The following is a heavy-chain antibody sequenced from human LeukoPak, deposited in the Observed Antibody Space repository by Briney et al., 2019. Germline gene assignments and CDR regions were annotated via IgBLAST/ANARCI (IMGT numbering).Heavy chain of an antibody. CDR3: ARSIGELLLNWFDP. J-gene: IGHJ5*02. D-gene: IGHD3-10*01. Sequence: SVKVSCKASGGTFSSYAISWVRQAPGQGLEWMGGIIPIFGTANYAQKFQGRVTITTDESTSTAYMELSSLRSEDTAVYYCARSIGELLLNWFDPWGQGTLVTVSS. CDR1: GGTFSSYA. CDR2: IIPIFGTA. V-gene: IGHV1-69*05.